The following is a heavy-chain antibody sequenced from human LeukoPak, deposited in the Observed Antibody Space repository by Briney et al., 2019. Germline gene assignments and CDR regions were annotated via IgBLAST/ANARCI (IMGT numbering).Heavy chain of an antibody. CDR2: ISYDGSNK. CDR1: GFTFSSYG. Sequence: PGRSLRLSCAASGFTFSSYGMHWVRQAPGKGLEWVAVISYDGSNKYYADSVKGRFTISRVNSKNTLYLQMNSLRAEDTAVYYCAKDLVSGRNPVLRNWYYGMDVWGQGTTVTVSS. D-gene: IGHD4-23*01. V-gene: IGHV3-30*18. CDR3: AKDLVSGRNPVLRNWYYGMDV. J-gene: IGHJ6*02.